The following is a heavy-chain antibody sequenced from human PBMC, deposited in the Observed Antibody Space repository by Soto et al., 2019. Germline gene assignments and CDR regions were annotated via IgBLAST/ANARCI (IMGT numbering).Heavy chain of an antibody. J-gene: IGHJ4*02. Sequence: GGCMRLSGAGSGFTFRSYAMRWVRQAPEKGLEWVSGITGSGGSTYYADSVKGRLTISRDNSKNTLYLQMNSLRAEDTAIYYSAKLAYPTMLVGVGYWGQGTLGTVSS. CDR1: GFTFRSYA. CDR3: AKLAYPTMLVGVGY. CDR2: ITGSGGST. D-gene: IGHD3-22*01. V-gene: IGHV3-23*01.